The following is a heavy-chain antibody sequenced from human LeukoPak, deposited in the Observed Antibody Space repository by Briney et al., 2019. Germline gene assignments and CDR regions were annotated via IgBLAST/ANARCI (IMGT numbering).Heavy chain of an antibody. Sequence: PGGSLRLSCAASGFTFSSYGMHWVRQAPGKGLEWVAFIRYDGSNKYYADSVKGRFTISSANSKHTLYLQMSSLRAEDTAVYYCAKGGSYLSAFDIWGQGTMVTVSS. J-gene: IGHJ3*02. CDR1: GFTFSSYG. CDR3: AKGGSYLSAFDI. CDR2: IRYDGSNK. D-gene: IGHD1-26*01. V-gene: IGHV3-30*02.